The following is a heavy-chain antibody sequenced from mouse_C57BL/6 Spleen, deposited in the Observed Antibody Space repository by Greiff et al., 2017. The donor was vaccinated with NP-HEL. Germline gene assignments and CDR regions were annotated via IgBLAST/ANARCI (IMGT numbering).Heavy chain of an antibody. Sequence: VHLVESGPELVKPGASVKISCKASGYAFSSSWMNWVKQRPGKGLEWIGRIYPGDGDTNYNGKFKGKATLTADKSSSTAYMQLSSLTSEDSAVYFCARFDYGSSYEFAYWGQGTLVTVSA. D-gene: IGHD1-1*01. CDR2: IYPGDGDT. CDR3: ARFDYGSSYEFAY. J-gene: IGHJ3*01. CDR1: GYAFSSSW. V-gene: IGHV1-82*01.